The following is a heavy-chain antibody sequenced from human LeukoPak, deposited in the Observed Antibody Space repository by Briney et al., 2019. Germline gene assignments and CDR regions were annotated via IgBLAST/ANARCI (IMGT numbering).Heavy chain of an antibody. CDR3: ARDRDYMSNYFDY. Sequence: SVKVSCKASGGTFSSYAISGVRQAPGQGLEWMGRIIPILGIANYAQKFQGRVTITADKSTSTAYMELSSLRSEDTAVYYCARDRDYMSNYFDYWGQGTLVTVSS. D-gene: IGHD4-11*01. CDR2: IIPILGIA. J-gene: IGHJ4*02. CDR1: GGTFSSYA. V-gene: IGHV1-69*04.